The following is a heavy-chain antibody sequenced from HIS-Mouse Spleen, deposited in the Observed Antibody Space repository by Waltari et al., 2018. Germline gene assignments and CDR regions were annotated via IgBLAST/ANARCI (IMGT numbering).Heavy chain of an antibody. J-gene: IGHJ4*02. CDR3: ARIAEGYSSGWYAFDY. CDR2: IDWGDDQ. D-gene: IGHD6-19*01. V-gene: IGHV2-70*15. Sequence: QVTLRESGPALVKPTQTLTLTCTFSGFSLSTSGMCVSWIRQPPGKALEWLARIDWGDDQYYSTSLKTRHPISKDTAKNPVVLTMTNMDPVDTATYYCARIAEGYSSGWYAFDYWGQGTLVTVSS. CDR1: GFSLSTSGMC.